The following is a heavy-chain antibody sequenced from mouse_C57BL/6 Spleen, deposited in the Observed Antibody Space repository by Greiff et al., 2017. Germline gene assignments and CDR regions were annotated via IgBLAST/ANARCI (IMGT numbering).Heavy chain of an antibody. Sequence: EVKLVESGGDLVKPGGSLKLSCAASGFTFSSYGMSWVRQTPDKRLEWVATISSGGSYTYYPDSVKGRFTISRDNAKNTLYLQMSSLKSEDTAMYYCARESKGLDYWGQGTTLTVSS. CDR3: ARESKGLDY. J-gene: IGHJ2*01. V-gene: IGHV5-6*01. D-gene: IGHD1-3*01. CDR2: ISSGGSYT. CDR1: GFTFSSYG.